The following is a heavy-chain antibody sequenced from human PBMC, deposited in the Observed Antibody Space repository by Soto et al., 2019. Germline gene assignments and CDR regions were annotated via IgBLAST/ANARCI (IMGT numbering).Heavy chain of an antibody. D-gene: IGHD5-12*01. CDR1: GDTFTGYY. CDR3: ARGGIVATIPYYYYYGMDV. CDR2: INPNSGGT. V-gene: IGHV1-2*04. J-gene: IGHJ6*02. Sequence: VKVSCKASGDTFTGYYMHWVRQAPGQGLEWMGWINPNSGGTNYAQKFQGWVTMTRDTSISTAYMELSRLRSDDTAVYYCARGGIVATIPYYYYYGMDVWGQGTTVTVSS.